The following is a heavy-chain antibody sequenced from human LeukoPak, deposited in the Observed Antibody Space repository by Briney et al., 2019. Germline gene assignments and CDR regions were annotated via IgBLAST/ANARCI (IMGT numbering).Heavy chain of an antibody. J-gene: IGHJ6*02. CDR1: GGSISSYY. Sequence: SETLSLTCAVSGGSISSYYWSWIRQPAGEGLGWIGRIYTSGSTNYNPSLKSRVTISVDTSKNQFSLKLSSVTAADTAVYYWARLPHDYGDYVPYYGMDVWGQGTMVTVSS. CDR2: IYTSGST. D-gene: IGHD4-17*01. V-gene: IGHV4-4*07. CDR3: ARLPHDYGDYVPYYGMDV.